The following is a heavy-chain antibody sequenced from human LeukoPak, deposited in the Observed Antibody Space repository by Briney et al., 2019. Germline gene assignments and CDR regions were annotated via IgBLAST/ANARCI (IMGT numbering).Heavy chain of an antibody. D-gene: IGHD6-19*01. CDR3: ARDYSSGWYVLGFGDY. CDR1: GFTFSSYW. Sequence: PGGSLRLSCAASGFTFSSYWMSWVRQAPGKGLEWVASIKQDGSEKYYVDSVKGRFTISRVNAKNSLYLQMNSLRAEGTAVYYCARDYSSGWYVLGFGDYWGQGTLVTVSS. V-gene: IGHV3-7*01. CDR2: IKQDGSEK. J-gene: IGHJ4*02.